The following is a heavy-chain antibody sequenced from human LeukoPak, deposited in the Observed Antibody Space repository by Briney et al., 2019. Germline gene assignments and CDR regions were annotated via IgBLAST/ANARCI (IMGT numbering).Heavy chain of an antibody. J-gene: IGHJ4*02. D-gene: IGHD2-2*01. CDR3: ASPPTRECSSISCPLSY. CDR2: IYPGDSDT. V-gene: IGHV5-51*01. CDR1: GYSFTSYW. Sequence: GESLKISCKGFGYSFTSYWIAWVRQMPGKGLEWMGTIYPGDSDTRYSPSFQGQVTISVDKSVSAAYLQWSSLKASDTAMYYCASPPTRECSSISCPLSYWGQGTLVTVSS.